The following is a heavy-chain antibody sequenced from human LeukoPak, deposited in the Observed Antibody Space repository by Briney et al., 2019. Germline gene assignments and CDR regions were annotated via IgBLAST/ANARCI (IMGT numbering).Heavy chain of an antibody. CDR2: ISYDGSNK. J-gene: IGHJ3*02. D-gene: IGHD2-15*01. V-gene: IGHV3-30-3*01. CDR1: GFTFSSYA. CDR3: ARDVLPSAFDI. Sequence: GGSLRLSCAASGFTFSSYAMHWVRQAPGKGLEWLAVISYDGSNKYYADSVKGRFTISRDNSKNTLYLQMNSLRAEDTAVYYCARDVLPSAFDIWGQGTMVTVSS.